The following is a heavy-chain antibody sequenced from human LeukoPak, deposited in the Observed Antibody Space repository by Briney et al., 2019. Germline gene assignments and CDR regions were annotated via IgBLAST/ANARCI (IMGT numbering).Heavy chain of an antibody. J-gene: IGHJ5*02. CDR3: ARALGYCSGGSRTRGYNWFDP. CDR1: GGSISSSDYY. Sequence: SETLSLTCIVSGGSISSSDYYWGWIRQPPGKGLEWIGSIYYGGSTYYNPSLKSRVTISVDTSMNQFSLKLSFVTTADTAVYYCARALGYCSGGSRTRGYNWFDPWGQGTLVTVPS. CDR2: IYYGGST. D-gene: IGHD2-15*01. V-gene: IGHV4-39*01.